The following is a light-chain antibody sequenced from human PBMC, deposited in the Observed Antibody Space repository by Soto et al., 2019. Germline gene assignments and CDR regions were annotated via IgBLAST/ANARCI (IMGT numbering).Light chain of an antibody. CDR3: TSYTIDTTWV. Sequence: QSALTQPASVSGSPGQSITIPCTGSSSDIGNYNYVSWYQQQHPGKAPKLMIYDVSTRPSGVSIRFSGSKSGNTASLTFSGLQAEDEAFYYCTSYTIDTTWVFCGGTKLTVL. V-gene: IGLV2-14*03. CDR2: DVS. CDR1: SSDIGNYNY. J-gene: IGLJ3*02.